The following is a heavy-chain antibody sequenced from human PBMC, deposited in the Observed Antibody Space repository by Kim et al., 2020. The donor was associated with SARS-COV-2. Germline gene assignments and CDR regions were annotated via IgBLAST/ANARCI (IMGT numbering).Heavy chain of an antibody. V-gene: IGHV5-51*01. CDR2: YPGDSAT. D-gene: IGHD2-15*01. CDR3: ARIGDY. J-gene: IGHJ4*02. Sequence: YPGDSATRYSPSFQGQVTISADKSISTAYLQWSSLKASDTAMYYCARIGDYWDQGTLVTVSS.